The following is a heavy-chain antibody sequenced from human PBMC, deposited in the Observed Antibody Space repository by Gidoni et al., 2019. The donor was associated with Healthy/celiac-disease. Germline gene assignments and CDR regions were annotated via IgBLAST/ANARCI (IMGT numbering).Heavy chain of an antibody. V-gene: IGHV4-34*01. CDR3: ARARRRGYFDL. J-gene: IGHJ2*01. CDR1: GGSFSGYY. Sequence: QVQLQQWGAGLLKPSETLSLTCAVYGGSFSGYYWSWIRHPPGKGLGWMGEINHSGSTNYNPSLKSRVTIAVDTSKNQFSLKLSSVTAADTAVYYCARARRRGYFDLWGRGTLVTVSS. CDR2: INHSGST.